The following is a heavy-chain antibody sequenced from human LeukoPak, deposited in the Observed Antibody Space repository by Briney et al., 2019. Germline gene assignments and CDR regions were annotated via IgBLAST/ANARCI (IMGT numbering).Heavy chain of an antibody. Sequence: PGGSLRLSCAASGFTFSSYAMHWVRQAPGKGLEWVAVISYDGSNKYYADSVKGRFTISRDNSKNTLYLQMNSLRAEDTAVYYCASRLVVSALDYWGQGTLVTVSS. CDR1: GFTFSSYA. CDR2: ISYDGSNK. D-gene: IGHD3-22*01. CDR3: ASRLVVSALDY. J-gene: IGHJ4*02. V-gene: IGHV3-30-3*01.